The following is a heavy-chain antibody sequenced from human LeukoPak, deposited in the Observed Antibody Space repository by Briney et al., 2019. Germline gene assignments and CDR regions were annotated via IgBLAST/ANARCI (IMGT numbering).Heavy chain of an antibody. V-gene: IGHV3-74*01. CDR1: GFTFSSYW. CDR3: VRDRYSGSPGDFQH. Sequence: GGSLRLSCAASGFTFSSYWMHWVRQAPGKGLVWVSRINSDATSSSYADSVKGRFTISRDNAKNILSLQMNSLRAEDTAVYYCVRDRYSGSPGDFQHWGQGTLVTVSS. D-gene: IGHD1-26*01. CDR2: INSDATSS. J-gene: IGHJ1*01.